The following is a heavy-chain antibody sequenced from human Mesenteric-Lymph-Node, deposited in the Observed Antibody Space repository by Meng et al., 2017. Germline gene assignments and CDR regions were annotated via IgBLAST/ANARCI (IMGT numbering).Heavy chain of an antibody. J-gene: IGHJ4*02. CDR2: INRSGST. CDR3: ARGRFLGSVAVRPNPFDN. V-gene: IGHV4-34*01. CDR1: GASFSGYY. Sequence: QGQLQQLGAGLLNPSETLSLPCAVYGASFSGYYWGWIRQPPGKGLEWIGEINRSGSTNYNPSLKSRVTTSVDTSKNQFSLRLTSVTTADTAVYYCARGRFLGSVAVRPNPFDNWGQGTLVTVSS. D-gene: IGHD6-6*01.